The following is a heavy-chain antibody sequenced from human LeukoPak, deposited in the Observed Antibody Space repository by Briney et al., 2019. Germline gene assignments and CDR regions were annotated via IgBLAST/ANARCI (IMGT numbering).Heavy chain of an antibody. J-gene: IGHJ4*02. CDR2: IYYSGST. V-gene: IGHV4-61*01. Sequence: SETLSLTCTVSGGSVNSGSYYWSWIRQPPGKGLEWIGYIYYSGSTNYNPSLKSRVTISVDTSKNQFSLKLSSVTAADTAVYYCARGGYYYEADYWGQGTLVTVSS. CDR1: GGSVNSGSYY. CDR3: ARGGYYYEADY. D-gene: IGHD3-22*01.